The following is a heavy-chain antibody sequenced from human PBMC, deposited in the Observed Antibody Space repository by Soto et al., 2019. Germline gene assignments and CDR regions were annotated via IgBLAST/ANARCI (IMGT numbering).Heavy chain of an antibody. J-gene: IGHJ4*02. D-gene: IGHD6-13*01. CDR1: GFTFSSYS. V-gene: IGHV3-21*01. CDR3: ARDRAAAGIFDY. CDR2: ISSSSYI. Sequence: GGSLRLSCAASGFTFSSYSMNWVRQAPGKGLEWVSSISSSSYIYYADSVKGRFTISRDNAKNSLYLQMNSLRAEDTAVYYCARDRAAAGIFDYWGQGTLVTVSS.